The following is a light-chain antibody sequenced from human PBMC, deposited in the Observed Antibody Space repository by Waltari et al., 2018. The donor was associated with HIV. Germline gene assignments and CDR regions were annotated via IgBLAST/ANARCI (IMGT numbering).Light chain of an antibody. V-gene: IGLV1-47*01. J-gene: IGLJ3*02. CDR2: RNN. CDR3: AAWDGSLSGRV. Sequence: QSVLTQPPSASGTPGQRVTISCSGSSPNLGSNYVYWYQQLPGTAPKLLIYRNNQRPSGVPDRFSGSKSGTSASLAISGLRSEDEAAYYCAAWDGSLSGRVFGGGTKLTVL. CDR1: SPNLGSNY.